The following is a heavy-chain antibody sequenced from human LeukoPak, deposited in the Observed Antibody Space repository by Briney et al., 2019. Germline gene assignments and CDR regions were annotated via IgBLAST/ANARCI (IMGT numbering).Heavy chain of an antibody. CDR3: ARGPITEYSGSYYTLGY. Sequence: GGSLRLSCAASGFTFSSYSMNWVRQASGKGLEWVSSISSSSSYIYYADSVKGRFTISRDNAKNSLYLQMNSLRAEDTAVYYCARGPITEYSGSYYTLGYWGQGTLVTVSS. V-gene: IGHV3-21*01. J-gene: IGHJ4*02. D-gene: IGHD1-26*01. CDR2: ISSSSSYI. CDR1: GFTFSSYS.